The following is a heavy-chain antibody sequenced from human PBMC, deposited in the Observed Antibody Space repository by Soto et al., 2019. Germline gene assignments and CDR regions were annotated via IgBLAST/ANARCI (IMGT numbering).Heavy chain of an antibody. CDR2: IYHSGST. J-gene: IGHJ5*02. V-gene: IGHV4-4*02. CDR1: GGSISSSNW. D-gene: IGHD3-10*01. CDR3: ARDGRVRWFGEYIRAYNWFDP. Sequence: QVQLQESGPGLVKPSGTLSLTCAVSGGSISSSNWWSWVRQPPGKGLEWIGEIYHSGSTNYNPSLKSLVTISVDKSTNQFSLKLSSVTAADTAVYYCARDGRVRWFGEYIRAYNWFDPWGQGTLVTVSS.